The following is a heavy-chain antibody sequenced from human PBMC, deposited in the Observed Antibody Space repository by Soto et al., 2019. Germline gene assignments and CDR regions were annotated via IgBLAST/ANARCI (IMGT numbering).Heavy chain of an antibody. CDR1: GYTFTRYG. Sequence: QVQLVQSGAEVKNPGASVKVSCKASGYTFTRYGIGWARQAPGQGLEWMGWINTYNGNTNYAQNVQGRVTLTTDTPXSTANMELRSLRSNVTAIYYCAMVDVYVTPSPQDVWGQGTTVIVSS. CDR3: AMVDVYVTPSPQDV. J-gene: IGHJ6*02. D-gene: IGHD3-16*01. CDR2: INTYNGNT. V-gene: IGHV1-18*01.